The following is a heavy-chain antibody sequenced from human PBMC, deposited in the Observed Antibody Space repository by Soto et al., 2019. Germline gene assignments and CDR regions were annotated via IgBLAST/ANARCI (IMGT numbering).Heavy chain of an antibody. D-gene: IGHD2-8*01. J-gene: IGHJ4*02. Sequence: HPGGSLRLSCAASGFTFSSYAMSWVRQAPGKGLEWVSAISGSGGSTCYADSVKGRFTISRDNSKNTLYLQMNSLRAEDTAVYYCARDRGANYPKPEWSHDYWGQGTLVTVSS. CDR3: ARDRGANYPKPEWSHDY. CDR2: ISGSGGST. V-gene: IGHV3-23*01. CDR1: GFTFSSYA.